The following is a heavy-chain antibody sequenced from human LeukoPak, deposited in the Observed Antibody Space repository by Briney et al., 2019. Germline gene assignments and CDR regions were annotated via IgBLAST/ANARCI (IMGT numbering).Heavy chain of an antibody. V-gene: IGHV1-18*01. CDR3: ARDQTRFDP. CDR2: ISAYNGDT. D-gene: IGHD1-1*01. CDR1: GYIFTNYG. Sequence: ASVKVSCKTSGYIFTNYGITWVRQAPGPGLEWMGWISAYNGDTNYAQKLQGRVTMTTDTSTTTAYMELRSLSSDDTAMYYCARDQTRFDPWGQGTLVTVSS. J-gene: IGHJ5*02.